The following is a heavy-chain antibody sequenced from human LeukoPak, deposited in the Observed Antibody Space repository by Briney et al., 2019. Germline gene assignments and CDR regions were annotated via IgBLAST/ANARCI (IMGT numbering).Heavy chain of an antibody. CDR3: AKNIGDYNSHYFDY. D-gene: IGHD2-21*02. CDR2: ISYDGSNK. CDR1: GFTFSSYG. V-gene: IGHV3-30*18. Sequence: GGSLRLSCAASGFTFSSYGMHWVRQAPGKGLEWVAVISYDGSNKNYVDSVKGRHTISRDNSKNTLYLQMNSLRAEDTAVYYCAKNIGDYNSHYFDYWGQGTLVTVSS. J-gene: IGHJ4*02.